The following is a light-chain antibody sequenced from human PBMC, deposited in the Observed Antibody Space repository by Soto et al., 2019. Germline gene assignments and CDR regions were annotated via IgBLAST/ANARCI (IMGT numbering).Light chain of an antibody. V-gene: IGLV2-8*01. Sequence: QSALTQPPSASGSPGQSVTISCTGTSGDVGGYNYVSWYQQHPGKAPKLVIFEVNKRPSGVPDRFSGSKSGNTASLTVSGLQTEDEADYYCNSYAGSNSFVFGTGTKRTVL. J-gene: IGLJ1*01. CDR3: NSYAGSNSFV. CDR1: SGDVGGYNY. CDR2: EVN.